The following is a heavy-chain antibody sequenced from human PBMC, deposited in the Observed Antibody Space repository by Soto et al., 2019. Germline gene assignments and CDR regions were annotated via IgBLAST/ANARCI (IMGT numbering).Heavy chain of an antibody. CDR2: ISYDGSNK. D-gene: IGHD5-12*01. CDR3: ARARGQMAPISY. Sequence: GGSLRLSCAASGFTFSSYAMHWVRQAPGKGLEWVAVISYDGSNKYYADSVKGRFTISRDNSKNTLYLQMNSLRAEDTAVYYCARARGQMAPISYWGQGTLVTVSS. CDR1: GFTFSSYA. J-gene: IGHJ4*02. V-gene: IGHV3-30-3*01.